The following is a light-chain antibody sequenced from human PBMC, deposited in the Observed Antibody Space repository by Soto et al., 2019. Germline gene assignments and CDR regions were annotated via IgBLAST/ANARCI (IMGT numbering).Light chain of an antibody. CDR3: TSYPSSTPFYV. Sequence: QSALTQPASVSGSPGQSIAISCTGVRTDVADGYDYVSWYQQHPGQAPQLIIYDVSNRPSGVSDRFSGSKSGNTASLTISGLQAEDEAEHYCTSYPSSTPFYVFGTGPKVNV. CDR1: RTDVADGYDY. CDR2: DVS. V-gene: IGLV2-14*03. J-gene: IGLJ1*01.